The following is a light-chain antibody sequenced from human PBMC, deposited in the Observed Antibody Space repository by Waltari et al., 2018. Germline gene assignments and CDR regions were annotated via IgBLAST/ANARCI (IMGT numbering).Light chain of an antibody. CDR2: AAS. J-gene: IGKJ3*01. Sequence: AIRITQSPSSLSASTGDRVTITCRASQGISSYLAWYQQKPGRAPKLLIYAASTLQSGVPARFSGSGSGTDFTLTISCLQPEDFATYYCQQYYSYPLTFGPGTKVDIK. V-gene: IGKV1-8*01. CDR1: QGISSY. CDR3: QQYYSYPLT.